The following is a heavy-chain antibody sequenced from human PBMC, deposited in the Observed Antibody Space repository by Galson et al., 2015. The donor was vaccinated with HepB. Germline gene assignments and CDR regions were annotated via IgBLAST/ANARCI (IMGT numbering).Heavy chain of an antibody. CDR1: GFSLSTSGMC. CDR3: ARISSGGARLARGYYFDY. V-gene: IGHV2-70*11. J-gene: IGHJ4*02. CDR2: IDWDDDK. Sequence: PSLVKPTQTLTLTCTFSGFSLSTSGMCVGWIRQPPGKALEWLARIDWDDDKYYSTSLKTRLTISKDTSKNQVVLTMTNMDPVDTATYYCARISSGGARLARGYYFDYWGQGTLVTVSS. D-gene: IGHD1-26*01.